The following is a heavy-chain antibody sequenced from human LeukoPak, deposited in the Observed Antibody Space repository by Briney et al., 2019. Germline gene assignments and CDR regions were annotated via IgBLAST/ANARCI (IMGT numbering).Heavy chain of an antibody. V-gene: IGHV3-23*01. D-gene: IGHD1-7*01. CDR1: GFTFSSYD. CDR3: AKTRRPGGNYYFDY. CDR2: ISGSGGST. Sequence: GGSLRLSCAASGFTFSSYDMSWVRQAPGKRLEWVSIISGSGGSTYYAGSVKGRFTVSRDKSQNTLYLLMNSLRAADTAVYHCAKTRRPGGNYYFDYWGQGTLVTVSS. J-gene: IGHJ4*02.